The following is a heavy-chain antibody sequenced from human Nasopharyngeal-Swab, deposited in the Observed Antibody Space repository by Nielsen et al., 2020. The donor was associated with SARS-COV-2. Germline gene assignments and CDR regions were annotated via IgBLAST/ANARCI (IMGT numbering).Heavy chain of an antibody. CDR1: GSSFSRYA. J-gene: IGHJ6*02. CDR2: ISASGGST. V-gene: IGHV3-23*01. Sequence: GESLKISCAASGSSFSRYAMNWVRQAPGKGLEWVSGISASGGSTDQADSVKGRFTISRDNSKNTLYLQMNSLRAEDTAVYYCATELVVAAGGSYYYYGMDVWGQGTTVRLL. CDR3: ATELVVAAGGSYYYYGMDV. D-gene: IGHD2-15*01.